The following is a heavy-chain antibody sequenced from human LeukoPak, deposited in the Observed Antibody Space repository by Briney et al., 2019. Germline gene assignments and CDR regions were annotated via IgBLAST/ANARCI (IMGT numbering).Heavy chain of an antibody. Sequence: GGSLRLSCAASGFTFNDYAMHWVRQGPGKGLEGVSGISWNRENTGYADSLKGRFTISRDNAKNSLYLQMNSLRPEDTALYYCAKGYYYGSGSYSRAFDIWGQGTMVTVSS. D-gene: IGHD3-10*01. V-gene: IGHV3-9*01. CDR3: AKGYYYGSGSYSRAFDI. CDR1: GFTFNDYA. CDR2: ISWNRENT. J-gene: IGHJ3*02.